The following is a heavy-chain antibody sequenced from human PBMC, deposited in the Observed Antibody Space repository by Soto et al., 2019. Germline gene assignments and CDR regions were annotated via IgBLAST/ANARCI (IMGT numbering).Heavy chain of an antibody. D-gene: IGHD1-26*01. CDR2: IYYDGRNK. Sequence: QVQLVESRGGVVQPGRSLRLSCAASGFTFNTYGMHWVRHAPGKGLEWVAVIYYDGRNKYYADSVKGRFTISRDNSKNTLNLQMNSLRVEDTAVYYCARDLGELWPSVGGYWGQGTLVTVSS. V-gene: IGHV3-33*01. CDR1: GFTFNTYG. J-gene: IGHJ4*02. CDR3: ARDLGELWPSVGGY.